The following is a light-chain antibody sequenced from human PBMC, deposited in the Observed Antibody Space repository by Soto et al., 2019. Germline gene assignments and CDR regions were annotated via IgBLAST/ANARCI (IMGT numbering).Light chain of an antibody. CDR1: QTISNNY. Sequence: EIVLTQSPGTLSLSPGEGATLSCRASQTISNNYLAWYQHKPGQAPRLLIYAASTRATGIPDRFSGGGSGADFTLTVNRLEPEDFAVYYCQQYGTSPRTFGQGTKVEI. V-gene: IGKV3-20*01. J-gene: IGKJ1*01. CDR2: AAS. CDR3: QQYGTSPRT.